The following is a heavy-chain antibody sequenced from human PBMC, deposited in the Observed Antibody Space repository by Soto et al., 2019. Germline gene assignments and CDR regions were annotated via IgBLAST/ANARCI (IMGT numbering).Heavy chain of an antibody. V-gene: IGHV4-39*01. J-gene: IGHJ4*02. D-gene: IGHD6-19*01. CDR3: ADMRGQWLPRD. Sequence: QLQLQESGPGLVEPSETLSLTCTVSGGSISGSDYYWAWIRQPPGKGLEWLGTIYRTGTAYYNPSRQSRVPLSVDTSKNQFFLNLNPVSAADAAVYFCADMRGQWLPRDWGQGTLVTVSS. CDR1: GGSISGSDYY. CDR2: IYRTGTA.